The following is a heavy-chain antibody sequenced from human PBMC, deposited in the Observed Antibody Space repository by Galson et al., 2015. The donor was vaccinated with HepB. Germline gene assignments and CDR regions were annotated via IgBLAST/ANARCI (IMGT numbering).Heavy chain of an antibody. J-gene: IGHJ3*02. CDR2: ISAYNGNT. V-gene: IGHV1-18*01. CDR3: ARDTIVVVPTVGDAFDI. CDR1: GYTFINYG. D-gene: IGHD3-22*01. Sequence: SVKVSCKASGYTFINYGISWVRQAPGQGLEWMGWISAYNGNTKYAQKFQGRVTMTTDTSTSTVYMELRSLRSDDTAVYYCARDTIVVVPTVGDAFDIWGQGTMVTVSS.